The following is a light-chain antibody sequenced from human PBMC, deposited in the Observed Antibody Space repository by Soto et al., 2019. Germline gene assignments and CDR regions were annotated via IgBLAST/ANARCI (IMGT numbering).Light chain of an antibody. CDR2: VNSDGSH. Sequence: QAVVTQSPSASASLGASVKLTCTLNSGHSSYAIAWHQQQPEKGPRYLMKVNSDGSHSKGDGIPDRFSGSSSGAERYLTISSLQSEDEADYYCQTWGTGIVVFGGGTQLTVL. V-gene: IGLV4-69*01. CDR3: QTWGTGIVV. CDR1: SGHSSYA. J-gene: IGLJ2*01.